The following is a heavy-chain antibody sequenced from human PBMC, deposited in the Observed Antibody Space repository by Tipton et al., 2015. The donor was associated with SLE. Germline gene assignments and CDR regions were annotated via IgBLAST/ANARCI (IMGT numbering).Heavy chain of an antibody. D-gene: IGHD4-23*01. J-gene: IGHJ2*01. CDR2: IYYSGTT. V-gene: IGHV4-39*01. CDR3: ARKTFGDNFFDI. Sequence: TLSLTCTVSGGSIRISNNYWGWIRQPPGKGLEWIGQIYYSGTTHYNPSLKSRVTISIGTSINQFSLKMRSVTAADTAVYYCARKTFGDNFFDIWGRGALVTVSS. CDR1: GGSIRISNNY.